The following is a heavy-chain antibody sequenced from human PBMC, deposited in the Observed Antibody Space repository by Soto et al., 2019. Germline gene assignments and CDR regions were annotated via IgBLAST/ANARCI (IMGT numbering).Heavy chain of an antibody. D-gene: IGHD3-3*01. CDR2: IIPIFGTA. J-gene: IGHJ5*02. V-gene: IGHV1-69*05. Sequence: QVQLVQSGAEVKKPGSSVKVSCKASGGTFSSYAISWVRQAPGQGLEWMGGIIPIFGTANYAQKFQGRVLITPDESTGKSYMELGSLRSGDTAVYYCASGGNDFWSGYYWVWFDPWGQGTLVTVSS. CDR1: GGTFSSYA. CDR3: ASGGNDFWSGYYWVWFDP.